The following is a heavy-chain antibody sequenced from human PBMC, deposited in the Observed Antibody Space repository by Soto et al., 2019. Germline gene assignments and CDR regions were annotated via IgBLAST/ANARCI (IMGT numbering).Heavy chain of an antibody. V-gene: IGHV4-59*01. Sequence: QVQLQESGPGLVKPSETLSLTCTVSGGSISSYYWSWIRQPPGKGLEWIGYIYYSGSTNYNPSLKRRVTISVDTSKNQFSLKLSSVTAADTAVYYCARSSGWIDYWGQGTLVTVSS. J-gene: IGHJ4*02. CDR2: IYYSGST. CDR1: GGSISSYY. CDR3: ARSSGWIDY. D-gene: IGHD6-19*01.